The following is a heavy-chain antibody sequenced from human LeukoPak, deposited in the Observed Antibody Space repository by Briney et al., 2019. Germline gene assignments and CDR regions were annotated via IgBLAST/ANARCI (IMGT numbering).Heavy chain of an antibody. CDR2: MNPNSGNT. V-gene: IGHV1-8*01. D-gene: IGHD6-13*01. J-gene: IGHJ2*01. CDR1: GYTFTSYD. Sequence: ASVKVSCKASGYTFTSYDINWVRQATGQGLEWMGWMNPNSGNTGYAQKFQGRVTMTRNTSMSTAYMELSSLRSEDTAVYYCARGASSSWYPTGLDWRPKVKWYFDLWGRGTLVTVSS. CDR3: ARGASSSWYPTGLDWRPKVKWYFDL.